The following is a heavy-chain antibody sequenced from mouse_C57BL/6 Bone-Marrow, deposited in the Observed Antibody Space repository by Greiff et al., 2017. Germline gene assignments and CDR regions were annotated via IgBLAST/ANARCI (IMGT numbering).Heavy chain of an antibody. D-gene: IGHD1-3*01. V-gene: IGHV5-12*01. CDR1: GFTFSDYY. Sequence: EVQRVESGGGLVQPGGSLKLSCAASGFTFSDYYMYWVRQTPEKRLEWVAYISNGGGSTYYPDTVKGRFTISRDNAKNTLYLQMSRLKSEDTAMYYCARHGGDGISDFDYWGPGTTLTVSS. J-gene: IGHJ2*01. CDR2: ISNGGGST. CDR3: ARHGGDGISDFDY.